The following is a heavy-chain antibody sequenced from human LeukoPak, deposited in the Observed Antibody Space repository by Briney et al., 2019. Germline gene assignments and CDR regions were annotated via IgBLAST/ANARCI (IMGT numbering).Heavy chain of an antibody. Sequence: GGSLRLSCAASGFTFSSYSMNWVRQAPGKGLEWVSSISSSSSYIYYADSVKGRFTISRDNAKNSLYLQMNSLRAEDTAVYYCARDYTAMAKDAFDIWGQGTMVTVSS. CDR1: GFTFSSYS. D-gene: IGHD5-18*01. CDR2: ISSSSSYI. J-gene: IGHJ3*02. CDR3: ARDYTAMAKDAFDI. V-gene: IGHV3-21*01.